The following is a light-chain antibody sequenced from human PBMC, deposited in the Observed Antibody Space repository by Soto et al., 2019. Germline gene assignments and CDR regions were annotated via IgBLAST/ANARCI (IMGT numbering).Light chain of an antibody. CDR2: GAS. CDR1: QSVSSN. V-gene: IGKV3-15*01. CDR3: QQYYDWPLT. Sequence: EIVMTQSPGTLSVSPGERATLSCRASQSVSSNLAWYQQKPGQAPRLLIYGASTRATGIPARFSGSGSGTEFTLTISSLQSEDFAVYYCQQYYDWPLTFGGGTQVEIK. J-gene: IGKJ4*01.